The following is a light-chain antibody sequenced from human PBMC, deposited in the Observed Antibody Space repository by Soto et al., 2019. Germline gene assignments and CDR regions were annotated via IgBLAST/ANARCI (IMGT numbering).Light chain of an antibody. Sequence: EIVMTQSPATLSVSPGETATLSCRASQSVSSNLAWYQQKHGQAPRLLIYGASTRTADIPAKFSGSGSGTDFTITIRRLQSEDFAFCYCQQYNSWPRTFGQGTKVELK. V-gene: IGKV3-15*01. J-gene: IGKJ1*01. CDR2: GAS. CDR3: QQYNSWPRT. CDR1: QSVSSN.